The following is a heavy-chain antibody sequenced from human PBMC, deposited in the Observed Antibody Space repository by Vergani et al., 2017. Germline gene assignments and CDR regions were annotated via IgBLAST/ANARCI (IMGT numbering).Heavy chain of an antibody. CDR2: IRSKANSYAT. V-gene: IGHV3-73*01. Sequence: EVQLVESGGGLVQPGGSLKLSCAASGFTFSGSAMHWVRQASGKGLEWVGRIRSKANSYATAYAASVKGRFTISRDDSKNTAYLQMNSLKTEDTAVYYCARAMIAAYYYYYMDVWGKGTTVTVSS. CDR3: ARAMIAAYYYYYMDV. D-gene: IGHD3-22*01. CDR1: GFTFSGSA. J-gene: IGHJ6*03.